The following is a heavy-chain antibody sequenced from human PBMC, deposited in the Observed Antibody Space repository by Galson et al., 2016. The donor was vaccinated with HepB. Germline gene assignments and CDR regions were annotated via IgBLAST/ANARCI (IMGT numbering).Heavy chain of an antibody. CDR3: AREKTTVTSDSDYGLDV. CDR2: LNPDSGAR. D-gene: IGHD4-17*01. CDR1: GYTFRDYY. Sequence: SVKVSCKASGYTFRDYYIHWVRQAPGQGLEWMGWLNPDSGARNFAQKFRGRVTMTRDTSITTAYLEMDKLISDDTAVYFCAREKTTVTSDSDYGLDVWGQGTMV. V-gene: IGHV1-2*02. J-gene: IGHJ6*01.